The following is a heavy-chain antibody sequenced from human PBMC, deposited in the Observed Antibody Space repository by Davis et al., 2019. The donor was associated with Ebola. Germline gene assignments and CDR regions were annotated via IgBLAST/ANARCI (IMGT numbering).Heavy chain of an antibody. Sequence: PGGSLRLSCAASGFTFSSYEMNWVRQAPGKGLEWVSYISSSGSTIYYADSVKGRFTISRDNAKNSLYLQMNSLRAEDTAVYYCAREGRSSWYPFDYWGQGTLVTVSS. CDR3: AREGRSSWYPFDY. D-gene: IGHD6-13*01. CDR2: ISSSGSTI. V-gene: IGHV3-48*03. J-gene: IGHJ4*02. CDR1: GFTFSSYE.